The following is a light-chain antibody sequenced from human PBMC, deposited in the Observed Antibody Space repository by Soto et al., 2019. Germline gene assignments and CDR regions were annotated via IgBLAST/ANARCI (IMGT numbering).Light chain of an antibody. Sequence: EIVMTQSPATLSASPGEGATLSCKAGQSVYNNLAWYQQKPGQPPRLLIYDASTRATGIAARFSGSGYGTDFLLTISRLQAEDSADYFWQYSSSSPLTFGGGTKVEIK. CDR2: DAS. J-gene: IGKJ4*02. V-gene: IGKV3-15*01. CDR1: QSVYNN. CDR3: QYSSSSPLT.